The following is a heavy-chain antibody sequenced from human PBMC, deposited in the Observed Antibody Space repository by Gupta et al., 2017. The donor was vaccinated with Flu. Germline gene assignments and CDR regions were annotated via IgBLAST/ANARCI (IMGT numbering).Heavy chain of an antibody. CDR3: ARDWVPGLLRFDY. V-gene: IGHV3-33*01. CDR1: GFTFSSYG. Sequence: QVQLVESGGGVVQPGRSLRLSCAASGFTFSSYGRHWVRQAPGKGLEWVAVIWYDGSNKYYADSVKGRFTISRDNSKNTLYLQMNSLRAEDTAVYYCARDWVPGLLRFDYWGQGTLVTVSS. J-gene: IGHJ4*02. CDR2: IWYDGSNK. D-gene: IGHD3-10*01.